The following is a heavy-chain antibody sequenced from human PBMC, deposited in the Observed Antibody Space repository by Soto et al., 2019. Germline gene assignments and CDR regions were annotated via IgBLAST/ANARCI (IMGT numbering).Heavy chain of an antibody. D-gene: IGHD3-3*01. CDR1: GFTFSSYS. V-gene: IGHV3-21*01. CDR2: ISSSSSYI. Sequence: GGSLRLSCAASGFTFSSYSMNWVRQAPGKGLEWVSSISSSSSYIYYADSVKGRFTISRDNAKNSLYLQMNSLRAEDTAVYYCAREPFRPNDFWSGYYYYYYMDVWGKGTTVTVSS. J-gene: IGHJ6*03. CDR3: AREPFRPNDFWSGYYYYYYMDV.